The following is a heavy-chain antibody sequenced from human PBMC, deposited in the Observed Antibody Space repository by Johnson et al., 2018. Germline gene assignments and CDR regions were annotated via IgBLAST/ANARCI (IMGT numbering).Heavy chain of an antibody. CDR2: ISWDGGDT. D-gene: IGHD2-2*01. CDR3: VPLGYCSTTSCPGAFDI. CDR1: GFKFSDYT. J-gene: IGHJ3*02. V-gene: IGHV3-43*01. Sequence: EVQLVESGGVVVQPGGSLTLSCAASGFKFSDYTMHWVRKAPGKGLDWVSLISWDGGDTFYADSVKGRFTMSRDNSKNSLYLQMNSLRPEDTALYYCVPLGYCSTTSCPGAFDIWGQGTVVTVSS.